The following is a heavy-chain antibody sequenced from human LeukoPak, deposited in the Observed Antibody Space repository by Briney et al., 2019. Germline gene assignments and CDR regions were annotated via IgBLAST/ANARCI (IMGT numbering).Heavy chain of an antibody. CDR3: ALLWATGSYWFDP. CDR2: ISAYNGNT. D-gene: IGHD1-26*01. CDR1: GYTFTSYG. Sequence: GASVSVSCKASGYTFTSYGISWVRQAPGQGLEWMGWISAYNGNTNYAQKLQGRVTMTTDTSTSTAYMELRSLRSDDTAVYYCALLWATGSYWFDPWGQGTLVTVSS. J-gene: IGHJ5*02. V-gene: IGHV1-18*01.